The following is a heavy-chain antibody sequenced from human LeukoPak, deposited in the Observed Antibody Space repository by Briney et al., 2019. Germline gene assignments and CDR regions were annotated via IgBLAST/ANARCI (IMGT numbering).Heavy chain of an antibody. CDR1: GFTFSSYA. CDR2: ISSNGGST. D-gene: IGHD2-2*01. Sequence: GGSLRLSCAASGFTFSSYAVHWVRQAPGKGLEYVSAISSNGGSTYYANSVKGRFTISRDNSKNTLYLQMGSLRAEDMAVYYCARTARYCSSTSCYLDYWGQGTLVTVSS. V-gene: IGHV3-64*01. CDR3: ARTARYCSSTSCYLDY. J-gene: IGHJ4*02.